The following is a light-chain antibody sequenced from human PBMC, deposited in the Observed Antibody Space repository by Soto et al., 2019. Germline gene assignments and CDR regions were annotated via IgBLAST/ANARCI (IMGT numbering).Light chain of an antibody. CDR3: SSYTGSSLYV. V-gene: IGLV2-14*03. Sequence: QSALTQPASVSGSPGQSITISCTGTSSDVGGYNYVSWYQHHPGKAPKLMIYDVSNRPSGVSNRFSGSKSGNTASLTISGLQAEYEADYYCSSYTGSSLYVFGTGTKVTVL. CDR2: DVS. CDR1: SSDVGGYNY. J-gene: IGLJ1*01.